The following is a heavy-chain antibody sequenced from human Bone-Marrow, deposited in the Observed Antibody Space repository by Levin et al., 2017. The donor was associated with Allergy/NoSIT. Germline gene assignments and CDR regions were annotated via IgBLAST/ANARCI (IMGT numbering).Heavy chain of an antibody. CDR2: IWYDGSNK. J-gene: IGHJ4*02. Sequence: GGSLRLSCSASGFTFSSYGIHWVRQAPGKGLEWVALIWYDGSNKYYADSVKGRFTISRDNSKNTLYLQMNSLRAEDTAVYYCARDRGSGAKGHYFDYWGQGTLVTVSS. V-gene: IGHV3-33*01. CDR1: GFTFSSYG. D-gene: IGHD3-10*01. CDR3: ARDRGSGAKGHYFDY.